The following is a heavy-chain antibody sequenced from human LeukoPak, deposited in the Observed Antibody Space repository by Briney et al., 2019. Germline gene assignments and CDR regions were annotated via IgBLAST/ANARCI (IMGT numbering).Heavy chain of an antibody. CDR3: ARDRRATTVTSGY. Sequence: ASVKVSCKASGYTFTGYYMHWVRQAPGQGLEWMGWINPNSGGTNYAQKFQGRVTMTRDTSISTAYMELSRLRSDDTAVYYCARDRRATTVTSGYWGQGTLVTVSS. J-gene: IGHJ4*02. CDR1: GYTFTGYY. CDR2: INPNSGGT. D-gene: IGHD4-11*01. V-gene: IGHV1-2*02.